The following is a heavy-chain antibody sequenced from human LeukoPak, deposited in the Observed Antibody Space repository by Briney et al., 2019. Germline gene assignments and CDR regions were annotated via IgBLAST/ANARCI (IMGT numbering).Heavy chain of an antibody. CDR3: ARGAEVDYYDSFVDSISYFDY. CDR2: ISAYNGNT. Sequence: ASVKVSCKASGYTFTSYGISWVRQAPGQGLEWMGWISAYNGNTNYAQKLQGRVTMTTDTSTSTAYMELRSLRSDDTAVYYCARGAEVDYYDSFVDSISYFDYWRQGTLVTVPS. V-gene: IGHV1-18*01. CDR1: GYTFTSYG. J-gene: IGHJ4*02. D-gene: IGHD3-22*01.